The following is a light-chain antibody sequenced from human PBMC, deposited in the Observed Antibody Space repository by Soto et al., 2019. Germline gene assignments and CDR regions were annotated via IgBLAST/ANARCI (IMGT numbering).Light chain of an antibody. CDR3: QQYGSTLRT. CDR2: GAS. V-gene: IGKV3-20*01. J-gene: IGKJ1*01. Sequence: DIVLTQSPGTLSLSPGERATLSCRASQSVSSNYLAWHQQKPGQAPRLLIYGASSRATGIPDRFSGSGSGTDFTFTISRLEPEDFAMYYCQQYGSTLRTFGQGTKVEIK. CDR1: QSVSSNY.